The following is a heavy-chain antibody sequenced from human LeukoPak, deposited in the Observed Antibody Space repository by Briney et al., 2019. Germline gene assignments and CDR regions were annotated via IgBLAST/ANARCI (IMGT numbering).Heavy chain of an antibody. V-gene: IGHV3-11*04. Sequence: GGSLRLSCAASGFTFTDYYMSWIRQAPGKELEWISYITNVGSTVYYADSVKGRFTISRDNAKNSLYLQMSSLRPEDTAVYYCARNLGYCSGETCYYFDPWGQGTRVTVSS. CDR2: ITNVGSTV. D-gene: IGHD2-15*01. CDR3: ARNLGYCSGETCYYFDP. CDR1: GFTFTDYY. J-gene: IGHJ5*02.